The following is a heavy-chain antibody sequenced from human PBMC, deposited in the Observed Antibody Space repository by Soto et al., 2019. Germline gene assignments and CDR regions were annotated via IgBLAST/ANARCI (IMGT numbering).Heavy chain of an antibody. CDR3: AKVRYSGSYYGSDY. CDR1: GFTFSSYG. CDR2: ISYEGSNK. D-gene: IGHD1-26*01. J-gene: IGHJ4*02. V-gene: IGHV3-30*18. Sequence: QVQLVESGGGVVQPGRSLRLSCAASGFTFSSYGMQWVRQAPGKGLEWVAVISYEGSNKYYADSVKGRFTISRDNSKNTQYLQMNSLRAEDTAVYYCAKVRYSGSYYGSDYWGQGTLVTVSS.